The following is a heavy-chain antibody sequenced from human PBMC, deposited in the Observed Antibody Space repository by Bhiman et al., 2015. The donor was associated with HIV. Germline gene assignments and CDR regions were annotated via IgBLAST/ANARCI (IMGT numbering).Heavy chain of an antibody. CDR2: IISSGRYI. D-gene: IGHD1-7*01. CDR1: GFTFSSFA. CDR3: ARDRPYNWNWGGYFXGMDV. J-gene: IGHJ6*02. Sequence: EVQLVESGGDLVQPAGSLRLSCAASGFTFSSFAMHWVRQAPGKGLEWVSSIISSGRYIYYADSVKGRFTISRDNAKNSLYLQMNSLRGEDTAVYYCARDRPYNWNWGGYFXGMDVWGQGTTVIVSS. V-gene: IGHV3-21*03.